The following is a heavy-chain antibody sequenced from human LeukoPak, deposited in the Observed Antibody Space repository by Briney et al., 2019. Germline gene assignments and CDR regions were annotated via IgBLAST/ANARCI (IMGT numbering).Heavy chain of an antibody. CDR2: ISAYNGYT. CDR1: GYTFTSYA. CDR3: ARVGGNYEGLIDY. J-gene: IGHJ4*02. D-gene: IGHD1-26*01. V-gene: IGHV1-18*01. Sequence: GASVKVSCKASGYTFTSYAIGWVRQAPGQGLEWMGRISAYNGYTNYAQSLQGRVTMTTDTSTSTAYMELRSLRSDDTAMYYCARVGGNYEGLIDYWGQGTLVTVSS.